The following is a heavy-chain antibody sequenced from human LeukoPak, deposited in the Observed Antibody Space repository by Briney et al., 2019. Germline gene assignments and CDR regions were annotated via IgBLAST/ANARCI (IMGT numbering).Heavy chain of an antibody. CDR2: INGDGRNI. Sequence: GGSLRLSCVASGFTFSSYWMHWVRQDPRKGLVWVSRINGDGRNINYADSVRGRFTISRDNAKNSLYLQMNSLRAEDTALYYCAKDIEGAQWLASFDYWGQGTLVTVSS. CDR1: GFTFSSYW. J-gene: IGHJ4*02. CDR3: AKDIEGAQWLASFDY. D-gene: IGHD6-19*01. V-gene: IGHV3-74*01.